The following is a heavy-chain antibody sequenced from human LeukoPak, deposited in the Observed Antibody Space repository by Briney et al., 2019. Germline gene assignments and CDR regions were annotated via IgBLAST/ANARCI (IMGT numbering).Heavy chain of an antibody. J-gene: IGHJ4*02. Sequence: SETLSLTCAVYGGSFRGYYWSWISQPPGKGLEWIAEINHSGSTNYNPSLKSRVTISVDTPKNQFSLKLSSVTAADTAVYYCARVGRLDYWGQGTLVTVSS. CDR1: GGSFRGYY. V-gene: IGHV4-34*01. CDR3: ARVGRLDY. CDR2: INHSGST. D-gene: IGHD2-15*01.